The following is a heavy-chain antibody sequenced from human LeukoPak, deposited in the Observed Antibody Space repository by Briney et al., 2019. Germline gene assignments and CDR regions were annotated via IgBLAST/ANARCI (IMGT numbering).Heavy chain of an antibody. D-gene: IGHD3-22*01. CDR3: AGAYYYDGTGHLNWFDR. J-gene: IGHJ5*02. CDR1: GGSISSYY. CDR2: IYTSGST. Sequence: SETLSLTCTVSGGSISSYYWSWIRQPAGKGLEWIGRIYTSGSTNYNPSLKSRVTMSVDTSKNQFSLKLSSVTAADTAVYYCAGAYYYDGTGHLNWFDRWGQGTLVTVSS. V-gene: IGHV4-4*07.